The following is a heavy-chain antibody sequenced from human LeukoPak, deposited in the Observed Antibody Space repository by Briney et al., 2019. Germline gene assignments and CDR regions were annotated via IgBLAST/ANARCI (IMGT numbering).Heavy chain of an antibody. V-gene: IGHV4-34*01. J-gene: IGHJ6*02. CDR3: ARAHYDSSGNYYGMDV. CDR1: GGSFSGYY. Sequence: RSSETLSLTCAVYGGSFSGYYWSWIRQPPGKGLEWIGEINHSGSTNYNPSLKSRVTISVDTSKNQFSLKLSSVTAADTAVYYCARAHYDSSGNYYGMDVWGQGTTVTVSS. CDR2: INHSGST. D-gene: IGHD3-22*01.